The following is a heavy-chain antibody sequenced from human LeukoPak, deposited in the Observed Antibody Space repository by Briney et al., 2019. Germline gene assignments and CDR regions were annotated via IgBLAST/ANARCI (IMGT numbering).Heavy chain of an antibody. CDR3: ARVSLANWNPSYFDF. Sequence: SETLSLTCTVSGGSVGSSGFYWGWIRQPPGKGLEWIGSADYSGSSYYTPTLRGRVTMSVDTSKNQVSLNLGSVTAADTAVYYCARVSLANWNPSYFDFWGRGSLVTVSS. V-gene: IGHV4-39*07. D-gene: IGHD1-20*01. J-gene: IGHJ4*02. CDR1: GGSVGSSGFY. CDR2: ADYSGSS.